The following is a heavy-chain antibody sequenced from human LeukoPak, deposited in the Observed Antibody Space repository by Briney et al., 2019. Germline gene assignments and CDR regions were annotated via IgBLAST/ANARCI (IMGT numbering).Heavy chain of an antibody. CDR1: GITVNTNY. CDR3: TRPLVGATPGY. D-gene: IGHD1-26*01. V-gene: IGHV3-15*01. CDR2: IKSKTDGGTT. Sequence: PGGSLRLSCAASGITVNTNYMSWVRQAPGKGLEWVGRIKSKTDGGTTDYAAPVKGRFTISRDDSKNTLYLQMNSLKTEDTAVYYCTRPLVGATPGYWGQGTLVTVSS. J-gene: IGHJ4*02.